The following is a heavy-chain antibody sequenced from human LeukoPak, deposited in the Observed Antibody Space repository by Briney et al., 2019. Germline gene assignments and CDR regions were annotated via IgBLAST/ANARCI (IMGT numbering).Heavy chain of an antibody. Sequence: VGALRLSCEASGFTFSDFAMTWVRQAPGEGLEWVSTIDYAGTHYAASVKCRFTISRDNSKNTLYLQLDSLRADDTAVYYCVTNRGPFDIRGQGTMVTVSS. V-gene: IGHV3-23*05. CDR1: GFTFSDFA. CDR3: VTNRGPFDI. D-gene: IGHD3-10*01. CDR2: IDYAGT. J-gene: IGHJ3*02.